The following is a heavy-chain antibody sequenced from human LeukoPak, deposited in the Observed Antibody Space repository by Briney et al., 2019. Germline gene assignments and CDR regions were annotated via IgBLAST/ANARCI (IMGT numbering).Heavy chain of an antibody. V-gene: IGHV3-7*03. J-gene: IGHJ4*02. CDR3: AKDPPIARIVGGDY. CDR2: IKQDGSEK. CDR1: GFTFSSYW. Sequence: GGSLRLSCAASGFTFSSYWMSWVRQAPGKGLEWVANIKQDGSEKYYVDSVKGRFTISRDNSKNTLYLQMNSLRAEDTAVYYCAKDPPIARIVGGDYWGQGTLVTVSS. D-gene: IGHD1-26*01.